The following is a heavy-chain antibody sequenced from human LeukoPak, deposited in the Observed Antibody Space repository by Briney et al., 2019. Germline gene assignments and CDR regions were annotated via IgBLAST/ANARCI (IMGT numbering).Heavy chain of an antibody. CDR3: ARYGHSSTWPIDF. V-gene: IGHV4-59*01. J-gene: IGHJ4*02. CDR2: IYYSGST. CDR1: GGSISSYY. Sequence: PSESLSLTCTVSGGSISSYYWSWIRQPPGKGLEWIGYIYYSGSTNYNPSLKSRVTISVDTSKNQFSLKLSSVTAADTAVYYCARYGHSSTWPIDFWGQGTLVSVSS. D-gene: IGHD6-13*01.